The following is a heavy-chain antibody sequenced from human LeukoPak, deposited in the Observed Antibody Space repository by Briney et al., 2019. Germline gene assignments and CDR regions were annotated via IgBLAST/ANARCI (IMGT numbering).Heavy chain of an antibody. J-gene: IGHJ5*02. CDR3: ARDTWGSGLNWFDP. CDR1: GFTFSSYA. Sequence: PGRSLRLSCAASGFTFSSYAMHWVRQAPGKGLEWVAVISYDGSNKYYADSVKGRFTISRDNSKNTLYLQMNSLRAEDTAVYYCARDTWGSGLNWFDPWGQGTLVTVSS. D-gene: IGHD6-19*01. V-gene: IGHV3-30*01. CDR2: ISYDGSNK.